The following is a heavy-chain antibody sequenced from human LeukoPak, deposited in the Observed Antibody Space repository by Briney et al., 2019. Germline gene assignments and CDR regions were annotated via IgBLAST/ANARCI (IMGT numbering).Heavy chain of an antibody. Sequence: GGSLRLSCAASGFTFSNYGMDWVRQAPGKGLEWLSYISSSSSSIYYADSVKGRFTISRDNAKNSLFLQMNSLRAEDTAVYYCARGGAARPDYWGQGTLVTAS. D-gene: IGHD6-6*01. V-gene: IGHV3-48*01. CDR1: GFTFSNYG. J-gene: IGHJ4*02. CDR3: ARGGAARPDY. CDR2: ISSSSSSI.